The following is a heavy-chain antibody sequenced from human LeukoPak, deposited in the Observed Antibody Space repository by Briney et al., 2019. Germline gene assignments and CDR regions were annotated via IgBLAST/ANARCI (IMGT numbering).Heavy chain of an antibody. D-gene: IGHD3-3*01. J-gene: IGHJ4*02. CDR1: GGSISSSSHY. Sequence: SQTLSLTCTVSGGSISSSSHYWAWIRQPPGKGLEWIGNIYYSGSTFYNPSLKSRVSMSVDKSKNQFSLKLGSVTAADTAVYYCARGGLFRLYLAPRYFDYWGQGTLVTVSS. V-gene: IGHV4-39*01. CDR2: IYYSGST. CDR3: ARGGLFRLYLAPRYFDY.